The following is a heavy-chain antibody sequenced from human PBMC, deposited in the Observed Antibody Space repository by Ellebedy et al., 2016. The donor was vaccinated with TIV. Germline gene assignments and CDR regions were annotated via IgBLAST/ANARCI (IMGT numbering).Heavy chain of an antibody. Sequence: ASVKVSCKASGYTFTSFGITWLRQAPGQGLEWMGWVSAYNGDIKYAQKVQGRVTMTTDTYTRTGFMELRSLRSDDTAVYYCAIVIGILDCDGVPCSPPPPLDSWGQGTLVTVSS. V-gene: IGHV1-18*04. CDR1: GYTFTSFG. J-gene: IGHJ4*02. CDR2: VSAYNGDI. CDR3: AIVIGILDCDGVPCSPPPPLDS. D-gene: IGHD2-21*01.